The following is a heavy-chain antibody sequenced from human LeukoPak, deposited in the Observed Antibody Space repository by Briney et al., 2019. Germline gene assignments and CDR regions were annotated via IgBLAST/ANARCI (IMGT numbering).Heavy chain of an antibody. V-gene: IGHV5-51*01. CDR3: ARVWGGRFDY. CDR2: IYPGDSDT. CDR1: GYSFSTYY. D-gene: IGHD7-27*01. Sequence: GESLKISCKGSGYSFSTYYIAWVRQMPGKGLEWMGSIYPGDSDTRNSPSFQGQVTISADKSISTAYLQWSSLKASDTAMYYCARVWGGRFDYWGQGTLVTVSS. J-gene: IGHJ4*02.